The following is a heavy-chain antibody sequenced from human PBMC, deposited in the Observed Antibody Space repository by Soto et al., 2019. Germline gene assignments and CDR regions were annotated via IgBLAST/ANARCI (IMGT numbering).Heavy chain of an antibody. Sequence: PSETLSLTCTVPGGSISSGDYYWSWIRQHPGKGLEWIGYIYYSGSTYYNPSLKSRVTISVDKSKNQFSLKVTSVTAADTAVYYCAILLRSTYGMDVWGQGTTVTVSS. J-gene: IGHJ6*02. V-gene: IGHV4-31*09. CDR2: IYYSGST. CDR3: AILLRSTYGMDV. CDR1: GGSISSGDYY. D-gene: IGHD3-3*01.